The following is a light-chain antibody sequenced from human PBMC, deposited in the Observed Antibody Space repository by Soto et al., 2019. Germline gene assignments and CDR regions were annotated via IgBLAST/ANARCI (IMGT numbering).Light chain of an antibody. CDR3: CSYAGSRNV. Sequence: QSALTQPASVSGSPGQSITISCTGTSSDVGSYNLVSWYQQHPGNAPKLMIYEVSKRPSGVSNRVSGSKSGNTASLTISGLQAEDEADYYCCSYAGSRNVFGTGTKLTVL. J-gene: IGLJ1*01. V-gene: IGLV2-23*02. CDR1: SSDVGSYNL. CDR2: EVS.